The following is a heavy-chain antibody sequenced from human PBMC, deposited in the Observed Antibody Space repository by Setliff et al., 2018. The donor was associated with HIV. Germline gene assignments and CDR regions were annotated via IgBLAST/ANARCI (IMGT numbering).Heavy chain of an antibody. Sequence: PSETLSLTCAVYGGSFSGYYWGWLRQPPGKGLEWIGSIHQSGSTYYNPSLTSRVTISVDTSKNQFSLKLSSVTAADTAVYYCAKTSVGATGLYAFDIWGQGTMVTVSS. D-gene: IGHD1-26*01. CDR1: GGSFSGYY. J-gene: IGHJ3*02. CDR2: IHQSGST. V-gene: IGHV4-34*01. CDR3: AKTSVGATGLYAFDI.